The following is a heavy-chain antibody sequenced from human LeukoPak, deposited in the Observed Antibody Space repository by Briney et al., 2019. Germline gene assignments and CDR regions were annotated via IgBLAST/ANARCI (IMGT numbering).Heavy chain of an antibody. V-gene: IGHV3-30*02. J-gene: IGHJ4*02. Sequence: GGSLRLSCTASGFTLSNYGMHWVRKAPGEGLEWLALIRNDGYRKHYADSVKGRFTISRDIFKNTLYLQMNNLRPEDTAVYYCAKDVSGQAYWGQGTLLTVSS. CDR3: AKDVSGQAY. D-gene: IGHD3-3*01. CDR2: IRNDGYRK. CDR1: GFTLSNYG.